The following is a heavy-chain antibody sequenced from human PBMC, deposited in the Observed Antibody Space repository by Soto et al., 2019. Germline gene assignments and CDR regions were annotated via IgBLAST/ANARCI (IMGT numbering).Heavy chain of an antibody. D-gene: IGHD3-10*01. V-gene: IGHV1-18*01. Sequence: QVQLVQSGAEVEKPGASVKVSCKPSGYTFTSYGITWVRQAPGQGLEWMGWISAYNGNTNYAQKFQGRVTMTTDTSTSTAYMELRSLGSDDTAVYYCASGWFGEFVYQLDYWGQGTLVTVSS. CDR2: ISAYNGNT. J-gene: IGHJ4*02. CDR1: GYTFTSYG. CDR3: ASGWFGEFVYQLDY.